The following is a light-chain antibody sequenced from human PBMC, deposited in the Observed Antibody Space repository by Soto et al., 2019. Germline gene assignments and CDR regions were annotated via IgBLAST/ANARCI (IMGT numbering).Light chain of an antibody. Sequence: EIVLTQSPGTLSLSPGERATLSCRASQSVSRNYLAWYQQKPGQAPRLLIYGASSRPGGIPDKFSGSGSGTDLTLTINRLEPEDLAAYYCQQYETSPYTFAQGTKLEI. CDR1: QSVSRNY. V-gene: IGKV3-20*01. CDR2: GAS. CDR3: QQYETSPYT. J-gene: IGKJ2*01.